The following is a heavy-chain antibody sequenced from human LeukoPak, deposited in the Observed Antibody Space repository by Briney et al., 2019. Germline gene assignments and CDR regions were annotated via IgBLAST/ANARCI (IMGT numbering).Heavy chain of an antibody. CDR1: GGSISSTSYY. CDR3: ARRGQAAGSKGAFDY. CDR2: IDYSGTT. D-gene: IGHD6-13*01. V-gene: IGHV4-39*01. J-gene: IGHJ4*02. Sequence: PSETLSLTCTVSGGSISSTSYYWAWIRQPPGRGLEWNGSIDYSGTTYYNPSLKSRVTISVDTSKNQFSLKLSSVTAADTAKYFCARRGQAAGSKGAFDYWGQGTLVTVSS.